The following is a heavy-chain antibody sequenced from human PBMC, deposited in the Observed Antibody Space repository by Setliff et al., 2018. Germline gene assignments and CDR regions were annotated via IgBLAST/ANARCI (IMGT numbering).Heavy chain of an antibody. Sequence: GASVKVSCKASGYTFTGYYMYWVRQAPGQGLEWMGRINPNSGGTNSAQKFQGRVTMTRDTSISTAYMELSRLRSDDTAVYYCARDTLGYGDYVGFDIWGQGTMVPVS. CDR3: ARDTLGYGDYVGFDI. CDR2: INPNSGGT. J-gene: IGHJ3*02. V-gene: IGHV1-2*06. D-gene: IGHD4-17*01. CDR1: GYTFTGYY.